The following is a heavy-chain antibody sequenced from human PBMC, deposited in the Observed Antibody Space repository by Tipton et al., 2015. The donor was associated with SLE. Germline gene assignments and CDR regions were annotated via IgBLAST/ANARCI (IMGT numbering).Heavy chain of an antibody. J-gene: IGHJ6*02. CDR1: GYTFARYY. D-gene: IGHD4-17*01. V-gene: IGHV1-46*01. Sequence: QVQLVQSGAELKKPGASVKVSCKASGYTFARYYMHWVRQAPGQGLEWMGIINPSGGSTSYPQKFQGRVTMTRDTSTSTVYMELSSLRSEDTAVYYCARDQGPTGWEGMDVWGQGTTVTVSS. CDR3: ARDQGPTGWEGMDV. CDR2: INPSGGST.